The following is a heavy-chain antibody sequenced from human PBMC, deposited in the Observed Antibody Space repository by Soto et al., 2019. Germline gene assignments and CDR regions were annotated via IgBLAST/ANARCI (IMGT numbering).Heavy chain of an antibody. V-gene: IGHV4-59*01. Sequence: SEPLSLTCTVSGGSIGSFYWSWIRQPPGGTLEWIGYIYASGTTTYNPSLESRVTMSVDMPNNEFSLDLTSVTAADTAVYYCARSHSFDGSIYHYYFDFWGQGTLVTVSS. CDR1: GGSIGSFY. CDR3: ARSHSFDGSIYHYYFDF. CDR2: IYASGTT. J-gene: IGHJ4*02. D-gene: IGHD3-3*02.